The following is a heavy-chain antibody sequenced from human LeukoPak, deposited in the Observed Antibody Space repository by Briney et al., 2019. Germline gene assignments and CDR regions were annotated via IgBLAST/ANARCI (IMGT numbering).Heavy chain of an antibody. CDR1: GYTFTSYF. J-gene: IGHJ4*02. Sequence: ASVKVSCKAFGYTFTSYFMHWVRQAPGQGLEWMGIINPSGGSTSYAQKFQGRVTMTRDTSTSTVYMEVSSLRSEDTAVYFCARAPIFSRNVFGYWGQGTLVTVSS. V-gene: IGHV1-46*01. CDR3: ARAPIFSRNVFGY. D-gene: IGHD3-9*01. CDR2: INPSGGST.